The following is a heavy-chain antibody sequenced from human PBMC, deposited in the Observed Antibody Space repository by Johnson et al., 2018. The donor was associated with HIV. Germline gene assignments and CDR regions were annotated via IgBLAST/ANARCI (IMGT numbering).Heavy chain of an antibody. CDR1: GFTFSSYA. CDR2: ISGSGGRP. V-gene: IGHV3-23*04. D-gene: IGHD6-13*01. CDR3: AKGRIAAAGTGVDAFDI. J-gene: IGHJ3*02. Sequence: VQLVESGGGLVQPGGSLRLSCAASGFTFSSYAMSWVRQAPGKGLEWVSAISGSGGRPYYADSMKGPFAISRDNSKNTLYLQMNSLRAEDTAVYYCAKGRIAAAGTGVDAFDIWGQGTMVTVSS.